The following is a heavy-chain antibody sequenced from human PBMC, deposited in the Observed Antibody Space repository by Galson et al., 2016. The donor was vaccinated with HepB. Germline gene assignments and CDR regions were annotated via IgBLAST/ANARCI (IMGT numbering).Heavy chain of an antibody. V-gene: IGHV1-3*01. J-gene: IGHJ4*02. Sequence: CKASGYSFTSYAIHWVRQAPGQRLEWMGRINSGNGNTKYSQRFQDRFTITRDTAASTAYMELNSLRSEDTAVYYCSRVGGVTIFGVDPHPLVRFDYWGQGTLVAVSS. CDR1: GYSFTSYA. CDR3: SRVGGVTIFGVDPHPLVRFDY. CDR2: INSGNGNT. D-gene: IGHD3-3*01.